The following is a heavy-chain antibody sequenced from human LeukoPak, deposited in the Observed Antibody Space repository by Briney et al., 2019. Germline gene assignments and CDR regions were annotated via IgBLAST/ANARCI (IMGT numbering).Heavy chain of an antibody. CDR1: GFTFSSYW. Sequence: TGGSLRLSCAASGFTFSSYWMHWVRQAPGKGLVWVSRINSDGSSTSYADSVKGRFTISRDNAKNTLYLQMNSLRAEDTAVYYCARGMAMVRGVHDYWGQGTLVTVSS. V-gene: IGHV3-74*01. CDR3: ARGMAMVRGVHDY. CDR2: INSDGSST. J-gene: IGHJ4*02. D-gene: IGHD3-10*01.